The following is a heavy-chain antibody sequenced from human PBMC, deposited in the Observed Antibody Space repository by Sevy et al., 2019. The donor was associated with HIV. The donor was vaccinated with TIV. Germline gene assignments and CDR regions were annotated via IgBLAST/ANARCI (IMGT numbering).Heavy chain of an antibody. Sequence: GGSLRLSCTASGFIFSNVWMSWVRQAPGKGLEWVGRIKTETDGGTIDYAEPVKDRFTISRDDSKNTLYLEMNTLKTEDTAVYFCTTGHDSGAIFDYWGQGTLVTVPS. CDR1: GFIFSNVW. D-gene: IGHD2-8*02. CDR3: TTGHDSGAIFDY. V-gene: IGHV3-15*01. J-gene: IGHJ4*02. CDR2: IKTETDGGTI.